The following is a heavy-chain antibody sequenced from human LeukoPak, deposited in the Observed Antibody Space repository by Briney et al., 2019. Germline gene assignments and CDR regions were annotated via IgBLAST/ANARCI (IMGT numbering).Heavy chain of an antibody. CDR3: ARSGIVGALDY. Sequence: GESLKISCKDSGYSFTNYWIGWVRQMPGKGLEWMGIIHSADSNTKYSPSFQGQVTISADKSISTAYLQWSGLKASDTAMYYCARSGIVGALDYWGQGTLVTVSS. CDR1: GYSFTNYW. V-gene: IGHV5-51*01. D-gene: IGHD1-26*01. CDR2: IHSADSNT. J-gene: IGHJ4*02.